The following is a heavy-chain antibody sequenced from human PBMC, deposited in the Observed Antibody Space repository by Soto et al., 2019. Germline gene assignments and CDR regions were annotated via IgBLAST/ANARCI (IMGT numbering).Heavy chain of an antibody. V-gene: IGHV3-33*01. Sequence: PGGSLRLSCAASGFTFSSYGMHWVRQAPGKGLEWVAVIWYDGSNKYYADSVKGRFTISRDNSKNTLYLQMNSLRAEDTAVYYCARDRWEPPGIDYWGQGTLVTVSS. CDR3: ARDRWEPPGIDY. CDR2: IWYDGSNK. CDR1: GFTFSSYG. D-gene: IGHD1-26*01. J-gene: IGHJ4*02.